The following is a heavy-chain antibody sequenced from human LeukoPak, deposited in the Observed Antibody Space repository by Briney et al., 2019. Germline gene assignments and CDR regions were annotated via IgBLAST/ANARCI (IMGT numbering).Heavy chain of an antibody. CDR3: ARDDPDIVVIPGAADV. Sequence: ASVKVSCKASGDTFSNYVISWFRQAPGQGLEWMGGITPIFGSTYFVQKLQGRVTFTADDSTTTAYMELSSLRSEDTAVYYCARDDPDIVVIPGAADVWGQGTLVTVSS. CDR2: ITPIFGST. D-gene: IGHD2-21*01. J-gene: IGHJ3*01. CDR1: GDTFSNYV. V-gene: IGHV1-69*01.